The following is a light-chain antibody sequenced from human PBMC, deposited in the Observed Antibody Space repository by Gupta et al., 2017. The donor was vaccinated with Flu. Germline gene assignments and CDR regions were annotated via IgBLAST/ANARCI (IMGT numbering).Light chain of an antibody. CDR2: GAS. Sequence: EIVLTQSPGTLSLSPGERATLSCRASQSVSSSYLAWYQQKPGQAPRLLIYGASSRATGIPDRFSGSGSGTDFTLTISRLEPEDFAVYYCQQYGSSPRGTFGQGTKLESK. V-gene: IGKV3-20*01. CDR3: QQYGSSPRGT. CDR1: QSVSSSY. J-gene: IGKJ2*01.